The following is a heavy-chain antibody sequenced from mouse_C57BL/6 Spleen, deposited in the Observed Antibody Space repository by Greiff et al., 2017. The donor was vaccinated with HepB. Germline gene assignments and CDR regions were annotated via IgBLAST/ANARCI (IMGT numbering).Heavy chain of an antibody. V-gene: IGHV1-64*01. CDR1: GYTFTSYW. Sequence: VQLQQPGAELVKPGASVKLSCKASGYTFTSYWMHWVKQRPGQGLEWIGMIHPNSGSTNYNEKFKSKATLTVDKSSSTAYMQLSSLTSEDSAVYYCARGTTVEGPWFAYWGQGTLVTVSA. CDR3: ARGTTVEGPWFAY. J-gene: IGHJ3*01. D-gene: IGHD1-1*01. CDR2: IHPNSGST.